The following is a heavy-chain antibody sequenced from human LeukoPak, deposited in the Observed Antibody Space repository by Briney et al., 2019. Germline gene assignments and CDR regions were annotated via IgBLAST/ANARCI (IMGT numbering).Heavy chain of an antibody. V-gene: IGHV4-34*01. CDR1: GGSFSGYY. Sequence: SETLSLTCAVYGGSFSGYYWSWIRQPPGKGLEWIGEINHSGSTNYNPSLESRVTISVDTSKNQFSLKLSSVTAADTAVYYCARTGNDAFDIWGQGTMVTVSS. CDR2: INHSGST. CDR3: ARTGNDAFDI. J-gene: IGHJ3*02.